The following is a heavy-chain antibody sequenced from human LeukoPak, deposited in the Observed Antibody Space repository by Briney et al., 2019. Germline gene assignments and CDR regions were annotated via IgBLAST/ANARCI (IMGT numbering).Heavy chain of an antibody. Sequence: SVKVSCKASGGTFSSYAISWVRQAPGQGPEWMGGIIPIFGTANYAQKFQGRVTITADKSTSTAYMELSSLRSEDTAVYYCASWGSQAAYYYYYMDVWGKGTTVTVSS. CDR2: IIPIFGTA. CDR3: ASWGSQAAYYYYYMDV. V-gene: IGHV1-69*06. J-gene: IGHJ6*03. D-gene: IGHD3-16*01. CDR1: GGTFSSYA.